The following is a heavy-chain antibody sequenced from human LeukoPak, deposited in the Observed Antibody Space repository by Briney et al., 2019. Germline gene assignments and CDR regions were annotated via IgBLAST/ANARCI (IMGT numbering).Heavy chain of an antibody. V-gene: IGHV3-23*01. CDR1: GFTFSSYA. J-gene: IGHJ5*02. Sequence: QPGGSLGLSCAASGFTFSSYAMSWVRQAPGKGLEWVSAISGSGGSTYYADSVKGRFTISRDNSKNTLYLQMNSLRAVDTAVYYCAKRQGDYSNNNWFDPWGQGTLVTVSS. CDR2: ISGSGGST. CDR3: AKRQGDYSNNNWFDP. D-gene: IGHD4-11*01.